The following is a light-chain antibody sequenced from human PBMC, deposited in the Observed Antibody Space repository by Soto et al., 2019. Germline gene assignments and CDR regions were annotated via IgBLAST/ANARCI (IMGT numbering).Light chain of an antibody. CDR2: GAS. CDR3: QQYGSSPIT. V-gene: IGKV3-20*01. J-gene: IGKJ5*01. CDR1: QSVLRN. Sequence: EIVMTQSPATLSVSPGERATLSCRATQSVLRNLAWYQHKPGQPPRLLIYGASTRALRIPDRFSGSGSGTDFTLTISRLEPEDFAVYYCQQYGSSPITFGQGTRLEIK.